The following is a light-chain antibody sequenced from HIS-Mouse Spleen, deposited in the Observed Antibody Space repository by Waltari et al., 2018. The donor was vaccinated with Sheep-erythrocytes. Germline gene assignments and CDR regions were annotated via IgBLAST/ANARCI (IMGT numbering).Light chain of an antibody. CDR2: AVS. J-gene: IGLJ1*01. CDR1: SSDVGGYNY. CDR3: CSYAGSYNHV. V-gene: IGLV2-11*01. Sequence: QSALTQPRSVSGSPGQSVTISCTGTSSDVGGYNYVPWYQQHPGKAPKLMIYAVSKRPSGVPERFSGSKSGNTASLTISGLQAEDEADYYCCSYAGSYNHVFATGTKVTVL.